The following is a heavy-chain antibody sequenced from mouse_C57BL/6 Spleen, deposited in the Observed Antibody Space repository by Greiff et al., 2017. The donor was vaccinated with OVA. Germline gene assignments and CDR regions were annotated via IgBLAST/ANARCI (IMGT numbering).Heavy chain of an antibody. J-gene: IGHJ2*01. CDR1: GYTFTSYW. D-gene: IGHD1-1*01. Sequence: QVQLQQPGAELVKPGASVKMSCKASGYTFTSYWITWVKQRPGQGLEWIGDIYPGSGSTNYNEKFKSKATLTVDTSSSTAYMQLSSLTSKDSAVYYCARRGYYGSSSLDYWGQGTTLTVSS. V-gene: IGHV1-55*01. CDR2: IYPGSGST. CDR3: ARRGYYGSSSLDY.